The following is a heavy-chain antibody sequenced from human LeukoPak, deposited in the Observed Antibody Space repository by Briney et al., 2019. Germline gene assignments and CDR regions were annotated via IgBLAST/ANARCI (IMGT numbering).Heavy chain of an antibody. CDR2: ISWNSGSI. V-gene: IGHV3-9*03. D-gene: IGHD6-13*01. CDR3: AKDSVGSSSWYYFDY. CDR1: GFTFDDYG. Sequence: GGSLRLSCAASGFTFDDYGMHWVRQAPGKGLEWVSGISWNSGSIGYADSVKGRFTISRDNAKNSLYLQMNSLRAEDMALYYCAKDSVGSSSWYYFDYWGQGTLVTVSS. J-gene: IGHJ4*02.